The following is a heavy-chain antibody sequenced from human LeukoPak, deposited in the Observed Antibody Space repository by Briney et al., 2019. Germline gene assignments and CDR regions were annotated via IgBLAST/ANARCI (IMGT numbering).Heavy chain of an antibody. V-gene: IGHV3-30*03. D-gene: IGHD3-10*01. Sequence: GGSLRLSCAASGFTFSSYGMHWVRQAPGKGLEWVAVISYDGSNKYYADSVKGRFTISRDNSKNTLYLQMNSLRAEDTAVYYCARVLWFGELFFDYWGQGTLVTVSS. CDR2: ISYDGSNK. CDR1: GFTFSSYG. J-gene: IGHJ4*02. CDR3: ARVLWFGELFFDY.